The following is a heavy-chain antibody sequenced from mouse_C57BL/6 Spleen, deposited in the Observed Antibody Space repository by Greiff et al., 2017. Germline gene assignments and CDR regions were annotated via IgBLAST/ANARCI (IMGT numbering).Heavy chain of an antibody. Sequence: VKLQESGPGLVAPSQSLSITCTVSGFSLTSYAISWVRQPPGKGLEWLGVIWTGGGTNYNSALKSRLSIIKDTSKSQVFLKMNSLQTDDTARYYCARGGSNSLTWFAYWGQGTLVTVSA. J-gene: IGHJ3*01. D-gene: IGHD2-5*01. CDR1: GFSLTSYA. CDR3: ARGGSNSLTWFAY. V-gene: IGHV2-9-1*01. CDR2: IWTGGGT.